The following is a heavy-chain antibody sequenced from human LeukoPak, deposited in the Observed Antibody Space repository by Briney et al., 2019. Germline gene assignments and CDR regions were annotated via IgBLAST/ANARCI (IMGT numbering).Heavy chain of an antibody. CDR1: GFTVSSNY. Sequence: GGSLRLSCAASGFTVSSNYMSWVRQAPGKGLEWLGNIKEDGTYINYFESVKGRFTISRDNAKNSLYLQMNSLRAEDTAVYYCARNRGHQQFDYWGQGTLVTVSS. J-gene: IGHJ4*02. CDR3: ARNRGHQQFDY. D-gene: IGHD1/OR15-1a*01. CDR2: IKEDGTYI. V-gene: IGHV3-7*01.